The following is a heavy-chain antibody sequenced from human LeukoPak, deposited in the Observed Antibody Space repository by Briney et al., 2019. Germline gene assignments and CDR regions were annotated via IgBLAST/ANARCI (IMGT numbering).Heavy chain of an antibody. V-gene: IGHV4-4*07. CDR1: XXSIXSXX. Sequence: SETLSLTCTVSXXSIXSXXXSXIXXXXXXXXXXXGRIYTSGSTNYNPSLKSRVTMSVDTSKNQFSLKLSSVTAADTTVYYCAREVDSFGXNXFDPWGQGTLVTVSS. CDR3: AREVDSFGXNXFDP. D-gene: IGHD3-9*01. J-gene: IGHJ5*02. CDR2: IYTSGST.